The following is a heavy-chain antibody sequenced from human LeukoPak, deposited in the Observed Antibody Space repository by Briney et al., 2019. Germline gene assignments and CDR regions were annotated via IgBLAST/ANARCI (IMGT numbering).Heavy chain of an antibody. D-gene: IGHD3-10*01. V-gene: IGHV4-39*01. CDR2: IYYSGST. CDR1: GGSISSSSYY. CDR3: ARLQAYGSGFDY. Sequence: SETLSLTCTVSGGSISSSSYYWGWIRQPPGTGLECIGSIYYSGSTYYNPSLKSRVTISVDTSKNQFSLKLSSVTAADTAVYYCARLQAYGSGFDYWGQGTLVTVSS. J-gene: IGHJ4*02.